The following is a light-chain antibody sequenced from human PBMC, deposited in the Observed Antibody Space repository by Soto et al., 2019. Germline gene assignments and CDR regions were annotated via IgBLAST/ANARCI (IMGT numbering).Light chain of an antibody. J-gene: IGLJ3*02. CDR3: QTWGTGDWV. CDR2: VNSDGSP. CDR1: SEHSTYA. Sequence: QSVLTQSPSASASLGASVKLTCTLSSEHSTYAIAWHQQQPEKGPRYLMKVNSDGSPSKGDGIPDRFSGSSSGAERFLTISSLQSEDEADYYCQTWGTGDWVFGGGTKLTVL. V-gene: IGLV4-69*01.